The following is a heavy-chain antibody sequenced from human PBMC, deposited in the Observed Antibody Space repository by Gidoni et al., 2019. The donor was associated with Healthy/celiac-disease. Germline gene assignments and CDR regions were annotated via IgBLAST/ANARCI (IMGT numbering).Heavy chain of an antibody. CDR2: INHSGST. V-gene: IGHV4-34*01. CDR3: ARGYGSGSYRTDY. J-gene: IGHJ4*02. Sequence: QVQLQQWGAGLLKPSATLSLTCAVYGGSFSGYYWSWIRQPPGKGLEWIGEINHSGSTNYNPSLKSRVTISVDTSKNQFSLKLSSVAAADTAVYYCARGYGSGSYRTDYWGQGTLVTVSS. CDR1: GGSFSGYY. D-gene: IGHD3-10*01.